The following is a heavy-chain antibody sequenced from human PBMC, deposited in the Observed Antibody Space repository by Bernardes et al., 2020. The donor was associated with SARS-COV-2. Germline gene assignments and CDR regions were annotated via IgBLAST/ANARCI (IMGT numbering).Heavy chain of an antibody. Sequence: ETLSRTSPVHGGAIRSHYWTWPRQPPGKGMEWSGYQYYSGSTNYNSSLNSRVTISPDTYKNQFTLKLSGGTAADAAVYCCTRYVRNGDYYFDFWGQGTLVTVSS. V-gene: IGHV4-59*11. CDR1: GGAIRSHY. J-gene: IGHJ4*02. CDR3: TRYVRNGDYYFDF. CDR2: QYYSGST. D-gene: IGHD4-17*01.